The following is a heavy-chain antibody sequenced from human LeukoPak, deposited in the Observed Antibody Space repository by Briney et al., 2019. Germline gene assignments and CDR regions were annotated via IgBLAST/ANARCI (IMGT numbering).Heavy chain of an antibody. CDR3: ARNTERTFYYYMDV. CDR1: GFTFSGSA. Sequence: GGSLRLSCAASGFTFSGSALHWVRQASGKGLEWVSYISSSGLTIYYADSVKGRFTISRDNAKNSLYLQMNSLRAEDTAVYYCARNTERTFYYYMDVWGKGTTVTVSS. CDR2: ISSSGLTI. D-gene: IGHD2-2*02. V-gene: IGHV3-48*04. J-gene: IGHJ6*03.